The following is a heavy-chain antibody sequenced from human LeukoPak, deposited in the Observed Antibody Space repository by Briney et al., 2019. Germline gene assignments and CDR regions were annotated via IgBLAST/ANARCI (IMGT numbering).Heavy chain of an antibody. D-gene: IGHD2-2*01. Sequence: ASVKVSCKASGYTFTDYYMHWVRQAPGQGFEWMGWINPNDGDTNYAQKFQGGVTITRDTSISTAHMEVSRLRSDDTAVYYCARANFLYCSSSTCLFDYWGQGTLVTVSS. J-gene: IGHJ4*02. CDR2: INPNDGDT. V-gene: IGHV1-2*02. CDR1: GYTFTDYY. CDR3: ARANFLYCSSSTCLFDY.